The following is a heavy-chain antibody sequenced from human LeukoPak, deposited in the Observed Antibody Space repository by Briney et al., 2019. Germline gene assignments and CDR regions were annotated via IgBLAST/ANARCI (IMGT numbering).Heavy chain of an antibody. Sequence: GGSLRLSCAASGFSFNSDWMDWARQAPGKGLEWVANIKHDESEKNYLDSVKGRFTISRDNAQNSLYLQMNGLRVEDTAVYYCTRRLDDWGQGTLVTVSS. CDR1: GFSFNSDW. CDR2: IKHDESEK. J-gene: IGHJ4*02. V-gene: IGHV3-7*01. D-gene: IGHD3-16*01. CDR3: TRRLDD.